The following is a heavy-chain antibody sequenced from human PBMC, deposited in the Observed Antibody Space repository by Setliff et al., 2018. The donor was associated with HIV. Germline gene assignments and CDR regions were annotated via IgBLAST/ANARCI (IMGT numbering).Heavy chain of an antibody. D-gene: IGHD1-26*01. V-gene: IGHV3-7*01. CDR2: IKEDGSGT. CDR1: GLTFSNFW. J-gene: IGHJ4*02. Sequence: GGSLRLSCATSGLTFSNFWMTWVRQAPGKGLEWVANIKEDGSGTFYVDSVKGRFAMSRDNAKNLVYLEMDSLKVEDTAVYYCARDATRGGDFDFWGQGTLVTVSS. CDR3: ARDATRGGDFDF.